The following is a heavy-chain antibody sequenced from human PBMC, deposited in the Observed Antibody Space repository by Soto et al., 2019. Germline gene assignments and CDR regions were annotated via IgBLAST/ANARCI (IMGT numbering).Heavy chain of an antibody. CDR1: GFTFSSYA. D-gene: IGHD3-10*01. Sequence: GGSLRLSCAASGFTFSSYAMSWVRQAPGKGLEWVSAISGSGGSTYYADSVKGRFTISRDNSKNTLYLQMNSLRAEDTAVYYCAKDPSDYYGSGSFNDYWGQGTLVTVSS. J-gene: IGHJ4*02. CDR2: ISGSGGST. V-gene: IGHV3-23*01. CDR3: AKDPSDYYGSGSFNDY.